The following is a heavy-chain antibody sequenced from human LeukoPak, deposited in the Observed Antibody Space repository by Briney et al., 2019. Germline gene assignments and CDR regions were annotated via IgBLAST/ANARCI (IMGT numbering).Heavy chain of an antibody. CDR1: GYTFTGYY. V-gene: IGHV1-2*02. CDR3: ARYEMDIVAKDY. CDR2: INPNSGGT. D-gene: IGHD5-12*01. Sequence: ASVKVSCKASGYTFTGYYMHWVRQAPGQGLEWMGWINPNSGGTNYAQKFQGRVTMTRDTSISTAYMELRSLRSDDTAVYYCARYEMDIVAKDYWGQGTLVTVSS. J-gene: IGHJ4*02.